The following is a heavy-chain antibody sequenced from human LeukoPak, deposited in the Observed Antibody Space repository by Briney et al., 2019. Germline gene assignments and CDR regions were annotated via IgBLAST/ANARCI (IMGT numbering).Heavy chain of an antibody. CDR1: GGSISSYY. V-gene: IGHV4-59*08. J-gene: IGHJ3*02. CDR2: IYYSGST. D-gene: IGHD3-10*01. CDR3: ATRRITMVRGVTTNDAFDI. Sequence: PSETLSLTCTVSGGSISSYYWSWIRQPPGKGLEWIGYIYYSGSTNYNPSLKSRVTISVDTSKNQFSLKLSSVTAADTAVYYCATRRITMVRGVTTNDAFDIWGQGTMVTVSS.